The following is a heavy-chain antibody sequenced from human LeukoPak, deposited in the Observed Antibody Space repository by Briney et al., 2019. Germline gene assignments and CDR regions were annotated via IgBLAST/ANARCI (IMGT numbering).Heavy chain of an antibody. CDR2: INPNTGGT. J-gene: IGHJ5*02. CDR3: ARDRAYCIKTSCRRRFDH. CDR1: GYTFTGDY. V-gene: IGHV1-2*02. Sequence: GAAVKVSCKASGYTFTGDYIHWVRQAPGQGLEWMGWINPNTGGTDFAQKFQGRVTMTRDTSINTAYMELSRLRSDDTAVYYCARDRAYCIKTSCRRRFDHWGQGTLVTVSS. D-gene: IGHD2-21*01.